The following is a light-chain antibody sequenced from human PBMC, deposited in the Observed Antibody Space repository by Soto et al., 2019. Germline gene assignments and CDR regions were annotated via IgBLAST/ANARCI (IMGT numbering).Light chain of an antibody. J-gene: IGKJ2*01. V-gene: IGKV1-39*01. CDR1: QSISNY. CDR2: AAS. CDR3: QQSYNTPRYT. Sequence: DIRMTQSPSSLSASVGDRVTITCRASQSISNYLNWYQQKPGKAPTLLIYAASTLQSGVPSRFSGSGSGTDFTLTISNLQPDDFATYYCQQSYNTPRYTFGQGTKLGI.